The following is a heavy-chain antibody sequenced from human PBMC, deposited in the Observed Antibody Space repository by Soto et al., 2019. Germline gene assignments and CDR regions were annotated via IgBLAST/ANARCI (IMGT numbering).Heavy chain of an antibody. D-gene: IGHD5-18*01. Sequence: QVQLQESGPGLVKPSQTLSLSCTVSGGSISSAAYYWSWIRQHPGKGLEWIGYISHSGSTSYTPSRKSRVIISADTSKNQFSLNLTSVTAADTAVYYCAREYTYGSNCFDCWGQGALVTVSS. J-gene: IGHJ4*02. CDR1: GGSISSAAYY. V-gene: IGHV4-31*03. CDR2: ISHSGST. CDR3: AREYTYGSNCFDC.